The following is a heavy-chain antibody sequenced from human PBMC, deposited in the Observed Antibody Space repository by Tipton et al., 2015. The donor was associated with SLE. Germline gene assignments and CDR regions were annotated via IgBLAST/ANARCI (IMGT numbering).Heavy chain of an antibody. CDR3: ARDEGRAAFFQR. CDR1: GFTFSSYA. CDR2: IYSGGNT. J-gene: IGHJ1*01. Sequence: SLRLSCAASGFTFSSYAMSWVRQAPGKGLECVSFIYSGGNTNSADSVRGRFTISRDDSKNTLYLQMNSLRTEDTAVYYCARDEGRAAFFQRWGQGTLVTVSS. V-gene: IGHV3-23*03.